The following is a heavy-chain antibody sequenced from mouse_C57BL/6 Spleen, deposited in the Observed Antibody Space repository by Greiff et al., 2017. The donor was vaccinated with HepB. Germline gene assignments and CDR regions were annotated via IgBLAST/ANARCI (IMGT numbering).Heavy chain of an antibody. J-gene: IGHJ3*01. D-gene: IGHD2-3*01. V-gene: IGHV3-6*01. CDR1: GYSITSGYY. Sequence: DVKLQESGPGLVKPSQSLSLTCSVTGYSITSGYYWNWIRQFPGNKLEWMGYISYDGSNNYNPSLKNRISITRDTSKNQFFLKLNSVTTEDTATYYCAREGLLEIAYWGQRTLVTVSA. CDR2: ISYDGSN. CDR3: AREGLLEIAY.